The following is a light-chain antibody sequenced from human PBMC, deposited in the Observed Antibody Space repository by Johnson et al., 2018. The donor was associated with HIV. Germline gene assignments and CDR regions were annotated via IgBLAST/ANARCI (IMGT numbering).Light chain of an antibody. CDR3: GTWDNSLTAGV. J-gene: IGLJ1*01. Sequence: QSILTQPPSVSAAPGQKVTISCSGSSSNIGDNYVSWYQQVPGTAPKLLIYENNKRPSGIPDRFSGSKSGTSTTLGITGLQTGDEADYYCGTWDNSLTAGVFGSGTKVTVL. CDR2: ENN. CDR1: SSNIGDNY. V-gene: IGLV1-51*02.